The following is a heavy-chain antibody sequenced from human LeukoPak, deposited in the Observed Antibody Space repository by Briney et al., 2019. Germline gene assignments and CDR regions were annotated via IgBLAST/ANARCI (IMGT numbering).Heavy chain of an antibody. CDR3: AKDGPRRQLLIDY. V-gene: IGHV3-48*01. CDR2: ISSSGSTI. J-gene: IGHJ4*02. CDR1: GFTFSSYG. Sequence: GGSLRLSCAASGFTFSSYGMNWVRQAPGKGLEWVSYISSSGSTIYYADSVKGRFTISRDNSKNTVYLQMNSLRGEDTAVYYCAKDGPRRQLLIDYWGQGTLVTVSS. D-gene: IGHD6-6*01.